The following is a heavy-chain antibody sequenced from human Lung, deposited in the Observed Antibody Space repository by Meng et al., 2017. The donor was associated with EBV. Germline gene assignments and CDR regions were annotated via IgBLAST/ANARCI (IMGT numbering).Heavy chain of an antibody. D-gene: IGHD6-6*01. CDR3: AREYSSSSGLPGP. J-gene: IGHJ5*02. Sequence: QVWLTESGPGLVKPSQTLSLTCTVSGGSIRFGDYYWSWIRQPPGKGLEWIGYIYDSGSTSYNPSLMSRVTISVDTSRNQFSLKLTSVTAADTAVYYCAREYSSSSGLPGPWGQGTLVTVSS. V-gene: IGHV4-30-4*08. CDR1: GGSIRFGDYY. CDR2: IYDSGST.